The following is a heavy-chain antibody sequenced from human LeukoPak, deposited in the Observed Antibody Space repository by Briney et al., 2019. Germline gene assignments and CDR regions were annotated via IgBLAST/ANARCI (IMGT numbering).Heavy chain of an antibody. CDR1: GFTFSSYG. J-gene: IGHJ5*02. CDR2: IWYDGSNK. D-gene: IGHD4-11*01. Sequence: PGRSLRLSCAASGFTFSSYGMHWVRQAPGKGLEWVAGIWYDGSNKYYADSVKGRFTISRDNSKNTLYLQMNSLRAEDTAVYYCARALLTTTNWFDPWGQGTLVTVSS. CDR3: ARALLTTTNWFDP. V-gene: IGHV3-33*01.